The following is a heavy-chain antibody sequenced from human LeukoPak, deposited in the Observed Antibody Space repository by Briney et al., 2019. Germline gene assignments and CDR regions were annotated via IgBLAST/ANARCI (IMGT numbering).Heavy chain of an antibody. Sequence: GGSLRLSCAASGFSVRSNYMSWVRQAPGKGLEWVSVTHSGDTAYYADSVKGIFTISRDNSKNTLYLQMNNLRAEDTAVYYCARVAGDYAEYYFDFWGQGTLVTVSS. D-gene: IGHD4-17*01. CDR3: ARVAGDYAEYYFDF. J-gene: IGHJ4*02. V-gene: IGHV3-66*01. CDR2: THSGDTA. CDR1: GFSVRSNY.